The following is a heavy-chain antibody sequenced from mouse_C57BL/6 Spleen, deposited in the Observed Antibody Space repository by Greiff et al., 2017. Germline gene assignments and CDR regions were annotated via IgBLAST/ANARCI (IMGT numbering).Heavy chain of an antibody. D-gene: IGHD2-3*01. V-gene: IGHV1-52*01. CDR3: ARSWLLRGYYAMDY. CDR1: GYTFTSYW. Sequence: VQLQESGAELVRPGSSVKLSCKASGYTFTSYWMHWVKQRPIQGLEWIGNIDPSDSETHYNQKFKDKATLTVDKSSSTAYMQLSSLTSEDSAVYYCARSWLLRGYYAMDYWGQGTSVTVSS. J-gene: IGHJ4*01. CDR2: IDPSDSET.